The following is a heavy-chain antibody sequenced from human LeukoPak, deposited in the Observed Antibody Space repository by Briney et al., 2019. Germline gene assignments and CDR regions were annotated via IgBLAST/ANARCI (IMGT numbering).Heavy chain of an antibody. CDR1: GFTFSGSA. V-gene: IGHV3-21*01. D-gene: IGHD1-1*01. J-gene: IGHJ2*01. CDR2: ISSSSSYI. CDR3: ARTSPGTVDL. Sequence: PGGSLRLSCAASGFTFSGSAMHWVRQAPGKGLEWVSSISSSSSYIYYADSVKGRFTISRDNAKNSLYLQMNSLRAEDTAVYYCARTSPGTVDLWGRGTLVTVSS.